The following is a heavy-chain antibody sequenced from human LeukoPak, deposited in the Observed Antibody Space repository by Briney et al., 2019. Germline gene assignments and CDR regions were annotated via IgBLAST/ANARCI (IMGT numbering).Heavy chain of an antibody. CDR1: AFTFSTEW. D-gene: IGHD3-10*01. Sequence: GGSLRLSCAASAFTFSTEWMGWVRQAPGQGLEWVSAISGSGDDTYYADSVKGRFTISRDNSKNSLYLQMNSLRAADTAVYYCAKKEAMIRGVPYYYDFWGQGTLLTVSS. V-gene: IGHV3-23*01. CDR3: AKKEAMIRGVPYYYDF. CDR2: ISGSGDDT. J-gene: IGHJ4*02.